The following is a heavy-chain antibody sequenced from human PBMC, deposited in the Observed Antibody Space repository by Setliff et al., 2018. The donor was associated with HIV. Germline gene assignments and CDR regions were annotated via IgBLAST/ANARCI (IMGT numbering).Heavy chain of an antibody. CDR1: GGSISGHY. Sequence: SETLSLTCTVSGGSISGHYWNWIRQPAGGGLEWIGRIYISGSTNYNPSLKSRVTMSIDTSKNQFSLKLSSVTAADTGIYFCARGGAVTVLGIPSYYSFYGLDKWGQGTTVTVSS. D-gene: IGHD2-21*02. V-gene: IGHV4-4*07. CDR3: ARGGAVTVLGIPSYYSFYGLDK. J-gene: IGHJ6*02. CDR2: IYISGST.